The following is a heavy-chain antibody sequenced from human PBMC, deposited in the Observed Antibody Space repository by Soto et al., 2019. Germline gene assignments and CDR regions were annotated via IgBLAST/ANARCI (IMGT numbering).Heavy chain of an antibody. CDR1: GFTFSSYA. CDR3: AKLYYDSSGYYTGIDY. CDR2: ISGSGGTT. D-gene: IGHD3-22*01. Sequence: PGGSLRLSCAASGFTFSSYAMSWVRQAPGKGLEWVSAISGSGGTTYYADSVKGRFTISRDNSKNTLYLQMNSLRAEDTAVYYCAKLYYDSSGYYTGIDYWGQGTLVTVSS. J-gene: IGHJ4*02. V-gene: IGHV3-23*01.